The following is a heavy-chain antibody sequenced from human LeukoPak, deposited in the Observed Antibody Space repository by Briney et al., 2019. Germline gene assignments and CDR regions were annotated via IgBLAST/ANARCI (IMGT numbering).Heavy chain of an antibody. CDR2: IYYSGST. CDR1: GGSISSGDYY. Sequence: KPSQTLSLTCTVSGGSISSGDYYWSWIRQPPGKGLEWIGYIYYSGSTYYNPSLKSRVTISVDTSKNQFSLKLSPVTAADTAVYYCARVDGDYVWGSYRYSNWFDPWGQGTLVTVSS. J-gene: IGHJ5*02. D-gene: IGHD3-16*02. CDR3: ARVDGDYVWGSYRYSNWFDP. V-gene: IGHV4-30-4*08.